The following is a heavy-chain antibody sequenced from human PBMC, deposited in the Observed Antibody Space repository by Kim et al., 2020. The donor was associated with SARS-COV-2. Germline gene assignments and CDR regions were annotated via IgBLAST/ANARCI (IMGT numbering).Heavy chain of an antibody. D-gene: IGHD3-10*01. Sequence: KGRFTISRDNSKNSLYLQMNSLRAEDTAVYYCAKAYTYYYGSGTNRLLGYWGQGTLVTVSS. V-gene: IGHV3-23*01. J-gene: IGHJ4*02. CDR3: AKAYTYYYGSGTNRLLGY.